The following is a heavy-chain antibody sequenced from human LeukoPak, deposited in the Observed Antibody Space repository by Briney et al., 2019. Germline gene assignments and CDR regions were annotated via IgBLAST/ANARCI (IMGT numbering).Heavy chain of an antibody. D-gene: IGHD5-12*01. CDR1: GYTFTSYY. CDR2: INPSGGST. J-gene: IGHJ4*02. V-gene: IGHV1-46*01. CDR3: ARAGRGYSGYDYVNYFDY. Sequence: ASVKVSYKASGYTFTSYYMHWVRQAPGQGLEWMGIINPSGGSTSYAQKFQGRVTMTRDMSTSTVYMELSSLRSEDTAVYYCARAGRGYSGYDYVNYFDYWGQGTLVTVSS.